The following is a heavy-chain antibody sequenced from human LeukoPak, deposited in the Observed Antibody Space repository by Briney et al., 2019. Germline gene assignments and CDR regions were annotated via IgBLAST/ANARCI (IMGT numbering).Heavy chain of an antibody. Sequence: ASVKVSCKASGYTFTGYYMHWVRQAPGQGLEWMGWINPNSGGTNYAQKFQGRVTMTRDTSISTAYMELSRLRSDDTAVYYCARATKGRTGTTVIDYWGQGTLVTVSS. V-gene: IGHV1-2*02. CDR2: INPNSGGT. J-gene: IGHJ4*02. CDR3: ARATKGRTGTTVIDY. CDR1: GYTFTGYY. D-gene: IGHD1-7*01.